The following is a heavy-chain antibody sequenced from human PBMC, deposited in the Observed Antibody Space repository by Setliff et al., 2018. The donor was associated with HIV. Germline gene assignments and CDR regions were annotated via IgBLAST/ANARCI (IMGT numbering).Heavy chain of an antibody. D-gene: IGHD3-10*01. CDR2: INHSGST. CDR1: GGSFSGYY. Sequence: SETLSLTCAVYGGSFSGYYWSWIRQPPGKGLEWIGEINHSGSTNYNPSLKSRVTISVDTSKNQFSLKLSSVTAADTAVYYCARANPDGHGSGRYYNNDWFDSWGQGTLVTVSS. J-gene: IGHJ5*01. V-gene: IGHV4-34*01. CDR3: ARANPDGHGSGRYYNNDWFDS.